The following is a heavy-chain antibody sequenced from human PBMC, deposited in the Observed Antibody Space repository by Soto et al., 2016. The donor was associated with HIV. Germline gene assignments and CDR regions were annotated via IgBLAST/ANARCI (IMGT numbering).Heavy chain of an antibody. Sequence: QVQLVQSGAEVKKPGASVKVSCKASGYTFSSYDINWVRQATGQGLEWMGWMNPNSGNTGYAQKFQGRLTITRNTSASTAYMELSSLRSEDTAVYYCARGRSQHYDSSGYYLFDYWGQGTLVTVSS. CDR3: ARGRSQHYDSSGYYLFDY. V-gene: IGHV1-8*03. D-gene: IGHD3-22*01. CDR1: GYTFSSYD. J-gene: IGHJ4*02. CDR2: MNPNSGNT.